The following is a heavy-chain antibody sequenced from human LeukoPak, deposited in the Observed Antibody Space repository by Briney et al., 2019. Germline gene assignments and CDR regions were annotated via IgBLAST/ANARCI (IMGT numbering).Heavy chain of an antibody. CDR1: GGSLSSYY. V-gene: IGHV4-59*12. Sequence: SETLSLTCSVSGGSLSSYYWIWTRQPPGKGLEYIGYIFYSGQTNYNPSLKNRVTISVDTAKNEFSLNLSSVTAADTAVYYCARRNYYDLIRAFDIWGRGTMVTVSS. D-gene: IGHD3-22*01. J-gene: IGHJ3*02. CDR2: IFYSGQT. CDR3: ARRNYYDLIRAFDI.